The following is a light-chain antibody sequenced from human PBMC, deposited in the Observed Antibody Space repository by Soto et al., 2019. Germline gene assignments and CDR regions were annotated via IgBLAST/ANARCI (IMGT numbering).Light chain of an antibody. Sequence: DIQMTQSPSTLSASVGDRVTLTCRASHSISSLLAWYQQKPGRGPKLLIFDASSVASGFPSRFSGSGSGAEFTLTISSLQPEDFATYYCQQYNGSPPCTFGQGTKVEV. CDR2: DAS. V-gene: IGKV1-5*01. CDR3: QQYNGSPPCT. CDR1: HSISSL. J-gene: IGKJ1*01.